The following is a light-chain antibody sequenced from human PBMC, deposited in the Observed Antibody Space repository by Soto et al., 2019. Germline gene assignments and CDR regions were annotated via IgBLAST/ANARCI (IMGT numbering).Light chain of an antibody. V-gene: IGKV1-39*01. CDR2: AAS. CDR1: QSISHY. J-gene: IGKJ2*02. CDR3: QQSYSSPRT. Sequence: DIQVTQSPSSLSASVGDRVTITCQASQSISHYLNWYQHKPGKAPKLLIYAASTLQSWVPSRFSGSGSGTDFSLTISSLQPEDFATYSCQQSYSSPRTFGQGTKLEIK.